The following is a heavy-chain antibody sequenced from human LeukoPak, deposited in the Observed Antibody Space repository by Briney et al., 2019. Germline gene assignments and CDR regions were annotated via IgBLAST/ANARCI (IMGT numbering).Heavy chain of an antibody. CDR2: IKQDGSEK. CDR3: AREGMYSGYDFKGFDY. CDR1: GFTFSSYW. D-gene: IGHD5-12*01. V-gene: IGHV3-7*01. J-gene: IGHJ4*02. Sequence: HPAGSLRLSCAASGFTFSSYWMSWVRQAPGKGLEWVANIKQDGSEKYYVDSVKGRFTISRDNAKNSLYLQMNSLRAEDTAVYYCAREGMYSGYDFKGFDYWGQGTLVTVSS.